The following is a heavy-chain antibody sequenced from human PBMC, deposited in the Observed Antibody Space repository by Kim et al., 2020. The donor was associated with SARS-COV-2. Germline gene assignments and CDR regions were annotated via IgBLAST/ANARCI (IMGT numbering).Heavy chain of an antibody. CDR2: IIPMFDIA. D-gene: IGHD2-21*02. CDR3: ARSEEGGDDCYPPCYYYGMDV. Sequence: SVKVSCKASGDTFSIYAISWVRQAPGQGLEWMGRIIPMFDIADYAQKFQGRVTITADKSTGTTYMALSSLRSDDTAVYYCARSEEGGDDCYPPCYYYGMDVWGQGTTVTVSS. CDR1: GDTFSIYA. J-gene: IGHJ6*02. V-gene: IGHV1-69*04.